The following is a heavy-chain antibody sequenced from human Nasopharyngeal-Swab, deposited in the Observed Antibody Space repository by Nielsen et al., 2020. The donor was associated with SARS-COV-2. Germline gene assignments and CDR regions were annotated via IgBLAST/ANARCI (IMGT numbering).Heavy chain of an antibody. V-gene: IGHV3-23*01. CDR2: ISGSGGST. J-gene: IGHJ4*02. CDR1: GFTFSSYA. Sequence: LKISCAASGFTFSSYAMSWVRQAPGKGLEWVSAISGSGGSTYYEDSVKGRFTIPRDNSKNTLYLQMNSLSAEDTAVYYCAKGRVTGTTPLDYWGQGTLVTVSS. CDR3: AKGRVTGTTPLDY. D-gene: IGHD4-17*01.